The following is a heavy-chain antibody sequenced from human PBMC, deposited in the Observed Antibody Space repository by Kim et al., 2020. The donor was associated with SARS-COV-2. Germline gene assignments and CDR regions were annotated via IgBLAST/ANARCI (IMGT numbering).Heavy chain of an antibody. D-gene: IGHD1-26*01. Sequence: ADSVKGRFTIARDNSKNTLYLKMNSLRAEDTAVYYCARDWRSGSYIAFDIWGQGTMVTVSS. J-gene: IGHJ3*02. CDR3: ARDWRSGSYIAFDI. V-gene: IGHV3-53*01.